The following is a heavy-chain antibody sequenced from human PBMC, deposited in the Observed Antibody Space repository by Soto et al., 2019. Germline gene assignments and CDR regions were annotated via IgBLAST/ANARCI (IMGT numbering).Heavy chain of an antibody. CDR2: IYYSGST. CDR1: GGSISSSSYY. D-gene: IGHD6-19*01. J-gene: IGHJ4*02. CDR3: ARPVFYIVAGTETYYFDY. V-gene: IGHV4-39*01. Sequence: SETLSLTCTVSGGSISSSSYYWGWIRQPPGKGLEWIGSIYYSGSTYYNPSLKSRVTISVDTSKNQFSLKLSSVTAADTAVYYCARPVFYIVAGTETYYFDYWGQGTLVTVSS.